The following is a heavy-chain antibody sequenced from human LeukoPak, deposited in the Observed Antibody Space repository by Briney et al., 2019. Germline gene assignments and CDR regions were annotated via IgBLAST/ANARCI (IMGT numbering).Heavy chain of an antibody. J-gene: IGHJ6*02. CDR3: ARDRVRSSGWWDYYYGMDV. CDR2: INPNSGGT. D-gene: IGHD6-19*01. Sequence: GASVKVSCKASGYTFTGYYMHWVRQAPGQGLEWMGWINPNSGGTNYAQKFQGWVTMTRDTSISTAYMELSRLRSDDTAVYYCARDRVRSSGWWDYYYGMDVWGQGTTVTVSS. CDR1: GYTFTGYY. V-gene: IGHV1-2*04.